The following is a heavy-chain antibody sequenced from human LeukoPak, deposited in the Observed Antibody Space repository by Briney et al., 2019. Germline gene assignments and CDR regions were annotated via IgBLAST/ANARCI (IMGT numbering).Heavy chain of an antibody. CDR3: ATLWDPVAGTTQPLL. CDR1: GFTFSSYG. V-gene: IGHV3-48*04. J-gene: IGHJ4*02. D-gene: IGHD6-19*01. Sequence: GRSLRLSCAASGFTFSSYGMHWVRRAPGKGLEWVSYISGSGSTIYYGDSLEGRFTISRDNANNSLYLQINSLRVEDTAVYYCATLWDPVAGTTQPLLWGQGTLVTVSS. CDR2: ISGSGSTI.